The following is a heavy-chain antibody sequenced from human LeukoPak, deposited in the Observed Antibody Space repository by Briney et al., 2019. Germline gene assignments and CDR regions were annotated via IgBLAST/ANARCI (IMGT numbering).Heavy chain of an antibody. D-gene: IGHD3-22*01. V-gene: IGHV4-34*01. CDR3: ARGRGGIARKYDSSTTRYFDL. J-gene: IGHJ2*01. CDR1: GGSFSGYY. CDR2: INHRGST. Sequence: PSETLSLTCAVYGGSFSGYYWSWIRQPPGKGLEWIGEINHRGSTNYNPSLKSRVTISVDTPKNQFSLKLSSVTAADTAVYYCARGRGGIARKYDSSTTRYFDLWGRGTLVTVSS.